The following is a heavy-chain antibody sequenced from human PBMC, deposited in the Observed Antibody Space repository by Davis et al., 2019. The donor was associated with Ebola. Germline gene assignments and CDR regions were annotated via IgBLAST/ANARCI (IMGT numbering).Heavy chain of an antibody. CDR3: ARVYSGYD. CDR1: GFTFDVYT. V-gene: IGHV3-21*01. J-gene: IGHJ4*02. D-gene: IGHD5-12*01. Sequence: GESLKISCAASGFTFDVYTMNWVRQGPGKGLEWVASISNGGAYIFYADSVKGRFTISRDNANKFLYLQMDRLRVEDTGTYFCARVYSGYDWGQGTQVVVSS. CDR2: ISNGGAYI.